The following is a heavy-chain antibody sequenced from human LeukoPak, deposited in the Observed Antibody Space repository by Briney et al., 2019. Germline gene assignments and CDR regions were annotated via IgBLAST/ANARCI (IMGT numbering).Heavy chain of an antibody. CDR1: GYTFTSYG. Sequence: ASVKVSCKASGYTFTSYGISWVRQAPGQGLEWMGWISAYNGNTNYAQKLQGRVTMTTDTSTSTAYMELRSLRSDDTAVYYCATTLGSYDILTGYFDYWGQGTLVTVSS. J-gene: IGHJ4*02. CDR3: ATTLGSYDILTGYFDY. V-gene: IGHV1-18*01. D-gene: IGHD3-9*01. CDR2: ISAYNGNT.